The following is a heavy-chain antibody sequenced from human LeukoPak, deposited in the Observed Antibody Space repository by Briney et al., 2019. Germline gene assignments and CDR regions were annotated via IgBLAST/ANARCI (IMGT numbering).Heavy chain of an antibody. J-gene: IGHJ4*02. D-gene: IGHD6-19*01. V-gene: IGHV4-59*01. CDR1: GGSISSYY. CDR2: LYNSGST. CDR3: ARMAVAATRRGYYFDY. Sequence: PETLSLTCIVSGGSISSYYWSWTRHPPGKELEWIGFLYNSGSTNYNPSLKSRVTISVDTSKNQFSLKLSSVTAADTAVYYCARMAVAATRRGYYFDYWGQGTLVTVSS.